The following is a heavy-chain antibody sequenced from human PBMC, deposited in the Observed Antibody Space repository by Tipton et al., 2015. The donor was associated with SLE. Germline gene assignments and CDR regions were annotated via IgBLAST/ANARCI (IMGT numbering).Heavy chain of an antibody. CDR3: ARPHYDFWSGYYIGGYFQH. CDR1: GFTFISYA. CDR2: ISSDGSNK. D-gene: IGHD3-3*01. Sequence: SLRLSCAASGFTFISYAMHWVRQAPGKGLEWVAVISSDGSNKYYADSVKGRFTISRDNSKNTLYLQMNSLRAEDTAVYYCARPHYDFWSGYYIGGYFQHWGQGTLVTVSS. V-gene: IGHV3-30*04. J-gene: IGHJ1*01.